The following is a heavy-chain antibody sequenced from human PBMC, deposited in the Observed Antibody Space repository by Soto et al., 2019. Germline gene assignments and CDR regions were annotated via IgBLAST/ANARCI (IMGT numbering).Heavy chain of an antibody. CDR2: ISYDGSNK. V-gene: IGHV3-30*03. CDR3: AREGSGWYDYVDY. Sequence: GGSLRLSCAASGFTFSSYGMHWVRQAPGKGLEWVAVISYDGSNKYYADSVKGRFTISRDNSKNTLYLRMNSLRAEDTAVYYCAREGSGWYDYVDYWGQGTLVTRLL. J-gene: IGHJ4*02. CDR1: GFTFSSYG. D-gene: IGHD6-19*01.